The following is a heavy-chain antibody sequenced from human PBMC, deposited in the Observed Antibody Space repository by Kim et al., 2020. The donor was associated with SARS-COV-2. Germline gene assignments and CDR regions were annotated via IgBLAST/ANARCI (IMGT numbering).Heavy chain of an antibody. V-gene: IGHV4-34*01. J-gene: IGHJ4*02. Sequence: SETLSLTCAVYGGSFSGYYWSWIRQPPGKGLEWIGEINHSGSTNYNPSLKSRVTISVDTSKNQFSLKLSSVTAADTAVYYCASIAAAAYLDDYWGQGTLVTVSS. D-gene: IGHD6-13*01. CDR1: GGSFSGYY. CDR3: ASIAAAAYLDDY. CDR2: INHSGST.